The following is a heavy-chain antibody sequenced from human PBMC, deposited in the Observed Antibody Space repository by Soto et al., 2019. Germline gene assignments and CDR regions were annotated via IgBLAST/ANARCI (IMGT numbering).Heavy chain of an antibody. Sequence: EVQLLESGGGLVQPGGSLRLSCAASGFTFSSYAMSWVRQAPGKGLEWVSAISGSGGSTYYADSVKGRFTISRDNSKNTLYLQMNSLRAEDTAVYYCAKRGYSYGYVLGDFDYWGQGTLVTVSS. V-gene: IGHV3-23*01. J-gene: IGHJ4*02. D-gene: IGHD5-18*01. CDR3: AKRGYSYGYVLGDFDY. CDR1: GFTFSSYA. CDR2: ISGSGGST.